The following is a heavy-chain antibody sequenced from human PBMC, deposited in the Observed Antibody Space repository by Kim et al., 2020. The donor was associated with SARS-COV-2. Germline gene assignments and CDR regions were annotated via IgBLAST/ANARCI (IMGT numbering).Heavy chain of an antibody. CDR3: AANATGYSSGWHDWYFDL. D-gene: IGHD6-19*01. CDR2: IVVGSGNT. CDR1: GFTFTSSA. J-gene: IGHJ2*01. Sequence: SVKVSCKASGFTFTSSAMQWVRQARGQRLEWIGWIVVGSGNTNYAQKFQERVTITRDMSTSTAYMELSSLRSEDTAVYYCAANATGYSSGWHDWYFDLWGRGTLLTVSS. V-gene: IGHV1-58*02.